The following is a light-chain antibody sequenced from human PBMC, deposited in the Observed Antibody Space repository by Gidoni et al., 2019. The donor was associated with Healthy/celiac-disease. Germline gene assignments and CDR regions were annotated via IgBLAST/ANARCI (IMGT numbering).Light chain of an antibody. J-gene: IGKJ4*02. CDR2: WAS. V-gene: IGKV4-1*01. Sequence: DIVMTQSPDSLAVSLGERATINGKSSQSVLYSSNNKNYLAWYQQKPGQPTKLLIYWASTRESGVPDRFSGSGSGTDFALTISSLQTEDVAVYYCHQYFGTPLTFGGGTKVEIK. CDR1: QSVLYSSNNKNY. CDR3: HQYFGTPLT.